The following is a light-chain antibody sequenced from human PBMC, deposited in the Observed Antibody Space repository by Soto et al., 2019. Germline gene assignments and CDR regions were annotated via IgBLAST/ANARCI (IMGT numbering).Light chain of an antibody. V-gene: IGKV1-39*01. Sequence: DIQMTQSPSSLSASVGDRVTITCRASQSISSYLNWYQQKQGKAPKLLIYAASSLQSGVPSRFSGSGSGTDFTLTISSLQPEDFATYYCQQSYSTPKTVGGGTKVEIK. CDR1: QSISSY. CDR2: AAS. CDR3: QQSYSTPKT. J-gene: IGKJ4*01.